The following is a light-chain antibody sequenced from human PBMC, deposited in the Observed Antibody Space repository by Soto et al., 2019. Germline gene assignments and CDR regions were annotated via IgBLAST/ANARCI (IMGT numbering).Light chain of an antibody. V-gene: IGKV3-15*01. Sequence: EIVMTQSPATLSVFPGERVTLSCRASESVSTTLAWYQQKPGQAPRVLIYGASTRATGIPARFSGSGSGTEFTLTISSLQSADAAVYYCHKYKKWPPAVGGGTKGDNK. CDR3: HKYKKWPPA. CDR1: ESVSTT. CDR2: GAS. J-gene: IGKJ4*01.